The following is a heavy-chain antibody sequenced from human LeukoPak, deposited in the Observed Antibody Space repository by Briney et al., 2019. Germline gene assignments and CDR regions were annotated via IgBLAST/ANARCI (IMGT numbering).Heavy chain of an antibody. CDR1: GGSISSSNW. CDR3: AREYRGSYSFVDY. Sequence: SETLSPTCAVSGGSISSSNWWSWVRQPPGKGLEWIGEIYHSGSTNYNPSLKSRVTISVDTSKNQFSLKLNSVTAADTAVYYCAREYRGSYSFVDYWGQGTLVTVSS. D-gene: IGHD1-26*01. CDR2: IYHSGST. J-gene: IGHJ4*02. V-gene: IGHV4-4*02.